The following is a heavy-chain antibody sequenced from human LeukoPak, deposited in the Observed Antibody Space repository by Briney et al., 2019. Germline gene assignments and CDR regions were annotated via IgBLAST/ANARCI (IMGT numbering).Heavy chain of an antibody. D-gene: IGHD3-3*01. V-gene: IGHV3-48*01. CDR1: GFTFSSYS. CDR3: ARDGWSTIFGVVITFDY. Sequence: GGSLRLSCAASGFTFSSYSMNWVRQAPGKGLEWVSYISSSSSTIYYADSVKCRFTISRDNAKNSLYLQMNSLRAEDTAVYYCARDGWSTIFGVVITFDYWGQGTLVTVSS. J-gene: IGHJ4*02. CDR2: ISSSSSTI.